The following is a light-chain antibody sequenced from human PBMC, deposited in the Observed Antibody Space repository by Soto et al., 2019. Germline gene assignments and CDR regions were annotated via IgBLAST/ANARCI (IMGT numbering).Light chain of an antibody. J-gene: IGLJ1*01. CDR3: SSYTGRSTPYV. Sequence: QSALTQPPSASATPGQRVTISCSGSDSNIARRNVYWYQQHPGKAPKLMIYGVSNRPSGVSNRFSGSKSGNTASLTISGLQDEDEADYYCSSYTGRSTPYVLGTGNKVTVL. CDR1: DSNIARRN. V-gene: IGLV2-14*01. CDR2: GVS.